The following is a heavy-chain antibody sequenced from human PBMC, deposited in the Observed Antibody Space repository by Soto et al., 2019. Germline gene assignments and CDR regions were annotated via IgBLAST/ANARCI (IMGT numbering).Heavy chain of an antibody. D-gene: IGHD6-13*01. CDR2: INHSGST. CDR3: ARGSAAAGTGGMDV. V-gene: IGHV4-34*01. CDR1: GGSFSGYY. J-gene: IGHJ6*02. Sequence: QVQLQQWGAGLLKPSETLSLTCAVYGGSFSGYYWSWIRQPPGKGLEWIGEINHSGSTNYNPSLKSRVTIAVDTAKNQFSLKLSSVTAADTAVYYWARGSAAAGTGGMDVWGQGTTVTVSS.